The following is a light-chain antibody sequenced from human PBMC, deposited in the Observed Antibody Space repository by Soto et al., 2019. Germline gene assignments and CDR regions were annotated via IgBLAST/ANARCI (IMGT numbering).Light chain of an antibody. V-gene: IGKV1-5*03. J-gene: IGKJ1*01. CDR2: KAS. CDR3: QQYNSYRT. Sequence: DIQMTQSPSTLSASVGDRVTITCRASQSISIWLAWYQQKPGKAPKLLIYKASTLESGLPSRFSGSGSGTEFSLTISSLQPDDFATYYRQQYNSYRTFGQGTKVEI. CDR1: QSISIW.